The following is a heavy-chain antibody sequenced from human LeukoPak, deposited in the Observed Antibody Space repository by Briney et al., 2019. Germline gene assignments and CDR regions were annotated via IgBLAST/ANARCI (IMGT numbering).Heavy chain of an antibody. V-gene: IGHV1-69*05. Sequence: SVKVSCKASGGTFSSYAISWVRQAPGQGLEWMGGIIPISGTANYAQKFQGRVTITTDESTSTAYMELSSLRSEDTAVYYCARDSIVVVPAAIVKEDTYYYYMDVWGKGTTVTVSS. J-gene: IGHJ6*03. CDR1: GGTFSSYA. CDR2: IIPISGTA. D-gene: IGHD2-2*01. CDR3: ARDSIVVVPAAIVKEDTYYYYMDV.